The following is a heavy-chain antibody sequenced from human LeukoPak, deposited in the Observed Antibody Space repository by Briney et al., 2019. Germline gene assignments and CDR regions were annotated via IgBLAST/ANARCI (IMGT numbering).Heavy chain of an antibody. CDR2: INPSGGST. Sequence: ASVKVSCKASGYTFTSYYMHWVRQAPGQGLEWMGIINPSGGSTSYAQKFQGRVTITRDMSTSTAYMELSSLRSEDTAVHYCAATTNFNYYYYYYYMDVWGKGTTVTVSS. CDR3: AATTNFNYYYYYYYMDV. CDR1: GYTFTSYY. D-gene: IGHD1-7*01. V-gene: IGHV1-46*01. J-gene: IGHJ6*03.